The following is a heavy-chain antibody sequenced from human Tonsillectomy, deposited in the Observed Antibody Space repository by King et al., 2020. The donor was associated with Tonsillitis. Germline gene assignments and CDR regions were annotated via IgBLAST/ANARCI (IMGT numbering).Heavy chain of an antibody. CDR2: IYYSGST. CDR3: ASSRGMTMVRGEPSFDY. J-gene: IGHJ4*02. V-gene: IGHV4-39*07. D-gene: IGHD3-10*01. CDR1: GGSISSSSYY. Sequence: QLQESGPGLVKPSETLSLTCTVSGGSISSSSYYWGWIRQPPGKGLEWIGSIYYSGSTYYNPSLKSRVTISVDPSKNQFSLKLSSVTAADTAVYYCASSRGMTMVRGEPSFDYWGQGTLVPVSS.